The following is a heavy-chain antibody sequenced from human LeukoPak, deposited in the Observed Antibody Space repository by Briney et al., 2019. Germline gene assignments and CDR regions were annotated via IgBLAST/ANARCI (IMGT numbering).Heavy chain of an antibody. Sequence: PSETLSLTCTVSGGSISSYYWSWIRQPPGKGLEWIGYIYYSGSTNYNPSLKSRVTISVDTSKNQFSLKLSSVTAEDTALYYRAKDQWQAGGFDYWGQGTLVTVSS. J-gene: IGHJ4*02. V-gene: IGHV4-59*01. CDR1: GGSISSYY. CDR3: AKDQWQAGGFDY. D-gene: IGHD6-19*01. CDR2: IYYSGST.